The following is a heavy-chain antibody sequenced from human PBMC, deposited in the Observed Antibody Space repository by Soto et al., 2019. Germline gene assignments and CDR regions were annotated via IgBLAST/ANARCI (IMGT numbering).Heavy chain of an antibody. CDR1: GGSISSYY. CDR3: ARVFGYSYGYGGMDV. V-gene: IGHV4-59*01. D-gene: IGHD5-18*01. CDR2: IYYSGST. J-gene: IGHJ6*02. Sequence: SETLSLTCTVSGGSISSYYWSWIRQPPGKGLEWIGYIYYSGSTNYNPSLKSRVTISVDTSENQFSLKLSSVTAADTAVYYCARVFGYSYGYGGMDVWGQGTTVTVSS.